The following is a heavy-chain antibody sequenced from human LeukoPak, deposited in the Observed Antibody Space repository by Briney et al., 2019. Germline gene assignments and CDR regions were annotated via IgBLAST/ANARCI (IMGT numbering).Heavy chain of an antibody. CDR1: GGSISSSSYY. J-gene: IGHJ5*02. Sequence: SETLSLACTVSGGSISSSSYYWGGIRQPPGKGLEWIGSIYYSGSTYYNPSLKSRVTISVDTSKNQFSLKLSSVTAADTAVYYCARGPYDILRTWGQGTLVTVSS. V-gene: IGHV4-39*07. CDR3: ARGPYDILRT. CDR2: IYYSGST. D-gene: IGHD3-9*01.